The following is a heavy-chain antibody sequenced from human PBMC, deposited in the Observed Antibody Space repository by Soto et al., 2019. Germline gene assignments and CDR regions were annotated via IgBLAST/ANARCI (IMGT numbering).Heavy chain of an antibody. Sequence: GGSLRLSCSASGFTFSSYAMHWVRQAPGKGLEYVSAISSNGGSTYYADSVKGRFTISRDNSKNTLYLQMSSLRAEDTAVYYCVKDAAYDFWSGYSDHDYWGQGTLVTVSS. CDR1: GFTFSSYA. CDR2: ISSNGGST. D-gene: IGHD3-3*01. V-gene: IGHV3-64D*08. J-gene: IGHJ4*02. CDR3: VKDAAYDFWSGYSDHDY.